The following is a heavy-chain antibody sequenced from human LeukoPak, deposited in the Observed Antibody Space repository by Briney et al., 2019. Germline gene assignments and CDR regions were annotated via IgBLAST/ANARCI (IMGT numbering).Heavy chain of an antibody. Sequence: SETLSLTCAVYGESFSGYYWSWIRQPPGKGLEWIGEINHSGSTNYNPSLKSRVTISVDTSKNQFSLKLSSVTAADTAVYYCARGGSYYDILTADRAFDIWGQGTMVTVSS. CDR2: INHSGST. J-gene: IGHJ3*02. V-gene: IGHV4-34*01. D-gene: IGHD3-9*01. CDR3: ARGGSYYDILTADRAFDI. CDR1: GESFSGYY.